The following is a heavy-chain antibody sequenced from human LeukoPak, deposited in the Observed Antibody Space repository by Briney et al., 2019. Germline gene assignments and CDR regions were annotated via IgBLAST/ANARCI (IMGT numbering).Heavy chain of an antibody. V-gene: IGHV4-38-2*02. CDR1: GYSISSGYY. J-gene: IGHJ4*02. CDR3: ARVRGYCSSTICYRYYFDY. CDR2: IYHSGST. Sequence: SETLSPTCTVSGYSISSGYYWGWIRQPPGKGLEWIGTIYHSGSTYYNPSLKSRVTISVDTSKNQFSLKLTSVAAADTAVYYCARVRGYCSSTICYRYYFDYWGRGTLVTVSS. D-gene: IGHD2-2*01.